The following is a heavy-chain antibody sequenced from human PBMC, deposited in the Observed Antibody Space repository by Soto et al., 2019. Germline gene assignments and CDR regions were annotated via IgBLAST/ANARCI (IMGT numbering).Heavy chain of an antibody. CDR2: IIPIFGTA. CDR1: GGTFSSYA. CDR3: ARYCSSTSCYRNNYYYYGMDV. D-gene: IGHD2-2*01. Sequence: ASVKVSCKASGGTFSSYAISWVRQAPGQGLEWMGGIIPIFGTANYAQKFQGRVTITADESTSTAYMELSSLRSEDTAVYYCARYCSSTSCYRNNYYYYGMDVWGQGTTVTVSS. V-gene: IGHV1-69*13. J-gene: IGHJ6*02.